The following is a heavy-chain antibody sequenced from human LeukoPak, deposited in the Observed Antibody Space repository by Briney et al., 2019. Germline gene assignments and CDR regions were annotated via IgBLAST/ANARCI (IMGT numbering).Heavy chain of an antibody. CDR2: ISGSGSST. J-gene: IGHJ4*02. V-gene: IGHV3-23*01. D-gene: IGHD1-26*01. CDR1: GFTFSSYA. Sequence: GGSLRLSCAASGFTFSSYAMSWVRQAPGKGLEWVSAISGSGSSTYSADSGKGRFTISRDNSKNTLYLQMNSLRAEDTAVYYCAKDPRMYSPALADYWGQGTLVTVSS. CDR3: AKDPRMYSPALADY.